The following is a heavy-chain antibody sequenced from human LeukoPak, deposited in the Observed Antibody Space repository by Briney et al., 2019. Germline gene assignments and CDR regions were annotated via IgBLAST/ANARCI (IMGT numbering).Heavy chain of an antibody. V-gene: IGHV3-53*01. CDR2: MYSGGST. J-gene: IGHJ3*02. CDR1: GFTVSNNY. Sequence: PGGSLRLSCAASGFTVSNNYMSWVRQVPGKGLEWVSVMYSGGSTNYADSVKGRFIISRDDSKNILDLQMNSLKAEDTAVYYCARGNYASTGPGALDIWGQGTMVTVSS. D-gene: IGHD3-22*01. CDR3: ARGNYASTGPGALDI.